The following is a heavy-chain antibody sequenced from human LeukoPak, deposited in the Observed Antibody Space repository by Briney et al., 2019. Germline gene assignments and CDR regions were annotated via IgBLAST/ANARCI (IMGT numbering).Heavy chain of an antibody. V-gene: IGHV4-30-4*01. CDR3: ASTYYDILTGSNWFDP. CDR1: GGSISSGDYY. CDR2: IYYSGST. Sequence: SQTLSLTCTVSGGSISSGDYYWSWIRQPPGKGLEWIGYIYYSGSTYYNPSLKSRVTISVDTSKNQFSLKLSSVTAADTAVYYCASTYYDILTGSNWFDPWGQGTLVTVSS. D-gene: IGHD3-9*01. J-gene: IGHJ5*02.